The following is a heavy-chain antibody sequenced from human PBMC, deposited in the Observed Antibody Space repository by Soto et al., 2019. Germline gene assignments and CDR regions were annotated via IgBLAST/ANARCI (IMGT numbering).Heavy chain of an antibody. CDR3: TTRFDWLLSPQLWDY. V-gene: IGHV3-15*07. CDR2: IKSKTDGGTT. J-gene: IGHJ4*02. CDR1: GFTFSNAW. D-gene: IGHD3-9*01. Sequence: PGGSLRLSCAASGFTFSNAWMNWVRQAPGKGLEWVGRIKSKTDGGTTDYAAPVKGRFTISRDDSKNTLYLQMNSLKTEDTAVYYCTTRFDWLLSPQLWDYWGQGTLVTVSS.